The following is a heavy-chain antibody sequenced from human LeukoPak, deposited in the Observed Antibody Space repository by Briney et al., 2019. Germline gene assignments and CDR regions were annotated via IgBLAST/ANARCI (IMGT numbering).Heavy chain of an antibody. J-gene: IGHJ3*02. Sequence: GGSLRLSCAASGFTFSDHYVDWVRQAPGKGLEWVGRIRNKANSYTTEDAASVKGRFTMSRDDSKNSVYLQMNSLKTEDTAVYYCARSPESGGNVFDIWGQGTMVTVSS. CDR3: ARSPESGGNVFDI. V-gene: IGHV3-72*01. D-gene: IGHD3-16*01. CDR2: IRNKANSYTT. CDR1: GFTFSDHY.